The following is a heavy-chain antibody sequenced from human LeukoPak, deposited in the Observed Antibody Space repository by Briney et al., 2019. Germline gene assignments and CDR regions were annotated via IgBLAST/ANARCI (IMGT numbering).Heavy chain of an antibody. V-gene: IGHV4-34*01. CDR1: GGSFSGYY. CDR2: INHSGST. D-gene: IGHD6-6*01. Sequence: PSETLSLTCAVYGGSFSGYYWSWIRQPPGKGLEWIGEINHSGSTNYNPSLKSRVTISVDTSKNQFSLKLSSVTAADTAVYYCARGNSSSSGGYFDYWGQGTLVTVSS. J-gene: IGHJ4*02. CDR3: ARGNSSSSGGYFDY.